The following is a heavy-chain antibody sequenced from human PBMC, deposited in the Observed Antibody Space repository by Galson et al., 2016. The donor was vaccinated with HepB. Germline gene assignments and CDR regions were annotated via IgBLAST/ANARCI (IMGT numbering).Heavy chain of an antibody. J-gene: IGHJ4*02. V-gene: IGHV3-7*01. CDR1: EFGFSTYW. CDR2: IKEDGSEK. D-gene: IGHD3-9*01. Sequence: SLRLSCAASEFGFSTYWMSWVRQAPGKGLEWVANIKEDGSEKSYVDYVKGRFTISRDISKGTLFLQMDSLRPEDTAVYYCAKNFLVSATLHFFEDWGQGTLVTVSS. CDR3: AKNFLVSATLHFFED.